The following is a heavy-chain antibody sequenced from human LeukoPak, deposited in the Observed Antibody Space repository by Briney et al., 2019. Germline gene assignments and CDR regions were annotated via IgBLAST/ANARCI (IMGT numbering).Heavy chain of an antibody. V-gene: IGHV3-23*01. CDR1: GFTFSSYA. Sequence: GGSLRLSCAASGFTFSSYAMSWVRQAPGKGLEWVSAISGSGGSTYYADSVKGRFTISRDNSKNSLFLQMNSLRAEDTALYYCARGSSLTTATSALFESWGQGSLVTVSS. D-gene: IGHD1-1*01. CDR3: ARGSSLTTATSALFES. J-gene: IGHJ4*02. CDR2: ISGSGGST.